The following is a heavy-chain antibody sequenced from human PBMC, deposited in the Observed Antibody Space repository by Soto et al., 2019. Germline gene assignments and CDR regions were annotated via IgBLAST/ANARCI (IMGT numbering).Heavy chain of an antibody. Sequence: QVQLQESGPGLVKPSQTLSLTCTVSGGSISSGGYYWSWIRQHPGKGLEWIGYIYYSGSTYYNPSLKSRVSISVDTSKNQFSLTLSSVTDADTAVYYCARARPYYYDSSGYYGAADLDYWGQGTLVTVSS. CDR2: IYYSGST. CDR3: ARARPYYYDSSGYYGAADLDY. CDR1: GGSISSGGYY. D-gene: IGHD3-22*01. V-gene: IGHV4-31*03. J-gene: IGHJ4*02.